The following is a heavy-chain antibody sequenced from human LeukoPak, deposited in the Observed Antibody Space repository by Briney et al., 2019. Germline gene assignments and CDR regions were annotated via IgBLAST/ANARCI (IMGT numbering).Heavy chain of an antibody. Sequence: PSETLSLTCTVSGGSISSSSYYWGWIRQPPGKGLEWIGSIYYSGSTYYNPSLKSRVTISVDTSKNQFSLKLSSVTAADTAVYYCARGRGYSYGYLRGEYFDYWGQGTLVAVSS. CDR1: GGSISSSSYY. CDR2: IYYSGST. J-gene: IGHJ4*02. CDR3: ARGRGYSYGYLRGEYFDY. V-gene: IGHV4-39*01. D-gene: IGHD5-18*01.